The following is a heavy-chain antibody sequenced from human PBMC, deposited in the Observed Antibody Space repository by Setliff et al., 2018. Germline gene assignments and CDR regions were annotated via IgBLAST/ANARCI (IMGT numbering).Heavy chain of an antibody. CDR1: GGSISSSSYY. Sequence: PSETLSLTCTVSGGSISSSSYYWGWIRQPPGKGLEWIGSIYYSGNTYYNASLKGRVTISGDTSKNQFSLKLTAVTSADTAIYYCATSYSGSYYGYWGQGTLVTVSS. D-gene: IGHD1-26*01. CDR2: IYYSGNT. V-gene: IGHV4-39*01. CDR3: ATSYSGSYYGY. J-gene: IGHJ4*02.